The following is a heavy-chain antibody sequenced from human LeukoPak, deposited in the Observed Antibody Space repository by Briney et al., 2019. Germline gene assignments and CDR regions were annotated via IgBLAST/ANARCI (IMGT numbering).Heavy chain of an antibody. Sequence: PSETLSLTCAVYGGSFSGYYWSWIRQPPVKGLEWIGEINHSGSTNYNPSLKSRVTISVDTSKNQFSLKLSSVTAADTAVYYCARLRYGSVSYYILDYWGQGTLVTVSS. J-gene: IGHJ4*02. CDR1: GGSFSGYY. CDR3: ARLRYGSVSYYILDY. D-gene: IGHD3-10*01. CDR2: INHSGST. V-gene: IGHV4-34*01.